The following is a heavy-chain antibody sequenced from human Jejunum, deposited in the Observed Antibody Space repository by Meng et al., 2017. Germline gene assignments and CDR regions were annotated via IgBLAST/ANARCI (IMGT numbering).Heavy chain of an antibody. Sequence: PAQSLSLTISSSGAGVSSNFACWNCFRQSPSGSLGWWGRKTYRTKLYHNYALSGESRITISPDTTNNQFPQLMSSVTPEDTGVYYCARGTCGFDYWGQGTLVTVSS. V-gene: IGHV6-1*01. CDR1: GAGVSSNFAC. CDR2: KTYRTKLYH. J-gene: IGHJ4*02. CDR3: ARGTCGFDY.